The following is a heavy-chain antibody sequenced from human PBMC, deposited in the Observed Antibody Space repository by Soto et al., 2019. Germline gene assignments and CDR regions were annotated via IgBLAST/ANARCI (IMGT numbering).Heavy chain of an antibody. CDR2: MNPNSGNT. Sequence: ASVKVSCKASGYTFASYDSKWVRQATGQGFEYLGWMNPNSGNTGYVKKFHGRVTMTRDTSMSTAYMELSSLRSDDTAVYYCARVVVGVYYYYGMDVWGQGTTVTVSS. J-gene: IGHJ6*02. D-gene: IGHD2-15*01. CDR1: GYTFASYD. V-gene: IGHV1-8*01. CDR3: ARVVVGVYYYYGMDV.